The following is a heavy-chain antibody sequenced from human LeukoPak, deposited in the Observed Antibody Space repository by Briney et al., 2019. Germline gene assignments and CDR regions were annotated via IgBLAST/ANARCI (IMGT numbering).Heavy chain of an antibody. CDR3: ARGGLSRIPLDF. CDR2: IFYSGST. CDR1: GASISDYY. J-gene: IGHJ4*02. D-gene: IGHD3-10*01. Sequence: EPSETLSLTCTVAGASISDYYWSWIRQPPGKGLEWIGLIFYSGSTNYNPSLKSRVTISLDTTKQQFSLRLNSVTAADTAVYYCARGGLSRIPLDFWGQGILVTVSS. V-gene: IGHV4-59*01.